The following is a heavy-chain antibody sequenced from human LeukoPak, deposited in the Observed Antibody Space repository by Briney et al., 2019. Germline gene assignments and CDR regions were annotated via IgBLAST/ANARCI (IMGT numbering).Heavy chain of an antibody. Sequence: SETLSLICTVSGGSISTYYWSWIRQPPGKALEWIGYIYYSGSTKYNPSLKSRITISVDTSKNQFSLKLSSVTAADTAVYYCARGRDGYSSDAFDIWGQGTMVTVSS. CDR2: IYYSGST. V-gene: IGHV4-59*01. CDR3: ARGRDGYSSDAFDI. D-gene: IGHD5-24*01. J-gene: IGHJ3*02. CDR1: GGSISTYY.